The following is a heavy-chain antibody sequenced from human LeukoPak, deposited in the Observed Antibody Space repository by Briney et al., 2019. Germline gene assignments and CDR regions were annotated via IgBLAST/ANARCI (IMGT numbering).Heavy chain of an antibody. CDR3: AKDIPDCSSTSCYYYYYYGMDV. V-gene: IGHV3-30*18. CDR1: GFTFSSYG. CDR2: ISYDGSNK. J-gene: IGHJ6*02. D-gene: IGHD2-2*01. Sequence: PGRSLRLSCAASGFTFSSYGMLWVRQAPGKGLEWVAVISYDGSNKYYADSVKGRFTISRDNSKNTLYLQMNSLRAEDTAVYYCAKDIPDCSSTSCYYYYYYGMDVWGQGTTVTVSS.